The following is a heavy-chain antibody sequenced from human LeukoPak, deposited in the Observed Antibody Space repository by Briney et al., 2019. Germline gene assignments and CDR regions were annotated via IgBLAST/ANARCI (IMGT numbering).Heavy chain of an antibody. J-gene: IGHJ2*01. CDR3: ASPRDTVVVVAATSGYFDL. V-gene: IGHV4-59*08. CDR1: GGSISSYY. CDR2: IYYSGST. D-gene: IGHD2-15*01. Sequence: PSETLSLTCTVSGGSISSYYWSWIRQPPGKGLEWIGYIYYSGSTNYNPSLKSRVTISVDTSKNQFSLKLTSVTAADTAVYYCASPRDTVVVVAATSGYFDLWGRGTLVTVSS.